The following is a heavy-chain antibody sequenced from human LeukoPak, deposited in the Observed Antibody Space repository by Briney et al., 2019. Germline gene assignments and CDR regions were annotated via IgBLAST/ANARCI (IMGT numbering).Heavy chain of an antibody. CDR3: AFSGWFWGAFDY. CDR2: RSSTGIT. V-gene: IGHV4-39*01. Sequence: SGTLSLTCSVSGGSISTSNYFWGWIRQPPGKGLEWIASRSSTGITHYHSSLESRISVSVETSKSQFSLRLTSLTAADTAVYYCAFSGWFWGAFDYWGQGILVTVSS. J-gene: IGHJ4*02. CDR1: GGSISTSNYF. D-gene: IGHD6-19*01.